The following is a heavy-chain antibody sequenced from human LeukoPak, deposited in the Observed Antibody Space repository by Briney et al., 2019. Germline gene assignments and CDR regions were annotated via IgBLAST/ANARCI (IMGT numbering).Heavy chain of an antibody. V-gene: IGHV3-7*01. D-gene: IGHD6-6*01. J-gene: IGHJ4*02. CDR2: IKQDGHQK. Sequence: PGGSLRLSCAASGFTFNTYTMNWVRQAPGKGLEWVADIKQDGHQKYYVDSVKGRFTISRDNAKKSLFLQMNSLRAEDTAVYYCARGGAARPDYWGQGTLVTVFS. CDR3: ARGGAARPDY. CDR1: GFTFNTYT.